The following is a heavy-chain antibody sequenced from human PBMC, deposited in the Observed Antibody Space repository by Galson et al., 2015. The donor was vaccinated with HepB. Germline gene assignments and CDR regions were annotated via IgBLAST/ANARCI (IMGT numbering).Heavy chain of an antibody. CDR1: NYTFTNYG. CDR2: SSTYNANT. D-gene: IGHD6-19*01. CDR3: ARFLAVAAMGWCDP. J-gene: IGHJ5*02. V-gene: IGHV1-18*01. Sequence: SVKVSCKASNYTFTNYGIGWVRQAPGQGLEWMGWSSTYNANTKYAQKFQGRVTMATDTSTTTAYMELRSLRSDDTAVYYCARFLAVAAMGWCDPWGQGTLVTVSS.